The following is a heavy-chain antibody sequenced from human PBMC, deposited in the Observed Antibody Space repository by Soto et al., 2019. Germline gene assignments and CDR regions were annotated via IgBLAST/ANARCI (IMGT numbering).Heavy chain of an antibody. Sequence: ASVKVSCKASGGTFSSYAISCVRQAPEQGLEWMGGIIPIFGTANYAQKFQGRVTITADESTSTAYMELSSLRSEDTAVYYCARKSAAAVENYYYYYGMDVWGQGTTVTVSS. V-gene: IGHV1-69*13. CDR3: ARKSAAAVENYYYYYGMDV. CDR1: GGTFSSYA. J-gene: IGHJ6*02. CDR2: IIPIFGTA. D-gene: IGHD6-25*01.